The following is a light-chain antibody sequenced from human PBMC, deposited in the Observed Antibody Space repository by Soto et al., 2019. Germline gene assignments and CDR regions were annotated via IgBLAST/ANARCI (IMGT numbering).Light chain of an antibody. CDR1: QSVSSY. J-gene: IGKJ4*01. CDR3: QQLNSHPLT. CDR2: GAS. V-gene: IGKV1-9*01. Sequence: DIRMTQSPSSLSASVGDTVTITCRASQSVSSYLSWYQQKLGKAPKLLSSGASALQSGVPSRFSGSGSGTDFTLTISSLQPEDFATYYCQQLNSHPLTFGGGTKVDI.